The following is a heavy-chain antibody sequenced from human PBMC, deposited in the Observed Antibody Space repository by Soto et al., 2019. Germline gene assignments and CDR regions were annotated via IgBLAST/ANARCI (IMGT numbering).Heavy chain of an antibody. CDR1: GYTFTGYY. V-gene: IGHV1-2*04. J-gene: IGHJ5*02. CDR2: INPNSGGA. D-gene: IGHD3-10*01. CDR3: ASYGSGSYPRFDP. Sequence: ASVKVSCKASGYTFTGYYMHWVRPAPGQGLEWMGWINPNSGGANYAQKFQGWVTMTRDTSISTAYMELSRLRSDDTAVYYCASYGSGSYPRFDPWGQGTLVTVSS.